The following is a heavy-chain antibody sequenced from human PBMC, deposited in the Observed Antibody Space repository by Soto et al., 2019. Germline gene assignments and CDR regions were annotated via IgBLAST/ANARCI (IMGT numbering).Heavy chain of an antibody. CDR1: RGSISSYY. Sequence: SETLSHTCTVPRGSISSYYWSWIRQPPRKGLEWIGYIYYIGSTNYNPSLKSRVTISVDTSKNQFSLKLSSVTAADTAVYYCARVGHCISTSCKHYYYYYGMDVWGQGTTVTVSS. J-gene: IGHJ6*02. CDR3: ARVGHCISTSCKHYYYYYGMDV. D-gene: IGHD2-2*01. V-gene: IGHV4-59*08. CDR2: IYYIGST.